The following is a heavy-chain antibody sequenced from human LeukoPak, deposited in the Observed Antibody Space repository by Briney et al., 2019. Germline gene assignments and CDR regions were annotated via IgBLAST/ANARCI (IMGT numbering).Heavy chain of an antibody. CDR2: INHSGST. J-gene: IGHJ4*02. Sequence: SETLSLTCAVFGGSFSDYYWSWIRQPPGKGLEWIGEINHSGSTYYNPSLKSRVTISVDTSKNQFSLKLSSVTAADTAVYYCARLRGSVVAAAQKKGTYYFDYWGQGTLVTVSS. CDR3: ARLRGSVVAAAQKKGTYYFDY. V-gene: IGHV4-34*01. CDR1: GGSFSDYY. D-gene: IGHD6-13*01.